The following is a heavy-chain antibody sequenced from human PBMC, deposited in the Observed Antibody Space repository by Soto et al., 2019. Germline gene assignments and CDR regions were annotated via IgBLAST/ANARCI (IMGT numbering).Heavy chain of an antibody. V-gene: IGHV3-30*04. Sequence: PGGSLRLSCEGSGFSFSSYPIHWVRQAPGKGLEWVAVISYDGTNKYYGESVRGRFTISRDDSKNTVYLQMNSLSGEDTATYYCGRDNMIQLWPPSSVDSWGQGALVTVSS. D-gene: IGHD5-18*01. J-gene: IGHJ4*02. CDR2: ISYDGTNK. CDR3: GRDNMIQLWPPSSVDS. CDR1: GFSFSSYP.